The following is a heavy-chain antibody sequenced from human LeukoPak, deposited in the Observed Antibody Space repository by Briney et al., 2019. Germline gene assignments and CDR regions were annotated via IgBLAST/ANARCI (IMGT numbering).Heavy chain of an antibody. J-gene: IGHJ4*02. V-gene: IGHV3-23*01. CDR1: GITLSNYG. CDR3: AKRGVVIRVILVGFHKEAYYFDS. D-gene: IGHD3-22*01. CDR2: VSDSGGRT. Sequence: GGSLRLSCAVSGITLSNYGMSWVRQAPGKGLEWVAGVSDSGGRTKYADSVKGRFTISRDNPKNTLYLQMNSLRAEDTAVYFCAKRGVVIRVILVGFHKEAYYFDSWGQGALVTVSS.